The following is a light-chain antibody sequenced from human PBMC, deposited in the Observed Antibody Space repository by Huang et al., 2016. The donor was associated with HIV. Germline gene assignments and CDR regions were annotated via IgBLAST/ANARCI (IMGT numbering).Light chain of an antibody. J-gene: IGKJ2*01. CDR3: QQSYNIPRT. V-gene: IGKV1-39*01. Sequence: DIQMTQAPSSLSAPVGDRVIITCRASQIINKYLNWYQQMPGRAPKLLISGASSLQGRVSSRFSGSGSGTDFTLTIRDLQPEDAATYHCQQSYNIPRTFGQGTLLEI. CDR2: GAS. CDR1: QIINKY.